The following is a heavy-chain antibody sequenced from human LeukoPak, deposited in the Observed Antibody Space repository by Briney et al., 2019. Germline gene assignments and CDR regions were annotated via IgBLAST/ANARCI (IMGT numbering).Heavy chain of an antibody. CDR1: GLNFDDSA. D-gene: IGHD1/OR15-1a*01. J-gene: IGHJ4*02. V-gene: IGHV3-43*02. Sequence: GGSLRLSCVASGLNFDDSAMHWVRQAPGKGLEWVSLISAYGGSTFSADSVKGRFSISREDAKNSLSLQMDSVRPEDTAVYYCAFNNNFKYWGQGTLVIVSS. CDR2: ISAYGGST. CDR3: AFNNNFKY.